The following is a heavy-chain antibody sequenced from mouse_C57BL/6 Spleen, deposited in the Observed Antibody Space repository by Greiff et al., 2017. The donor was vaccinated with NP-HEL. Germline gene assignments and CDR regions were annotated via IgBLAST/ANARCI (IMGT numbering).Heavy chain of an antibody. CDR3: TRGDSNYVWFAY. V-gene: IGHV1-15*01. CDR2: IDPETGGT. J-gene: IGHJ3*01. CDR1: GYTFTDYE. D-gene: IGHD2-5*01. Sequence: VQLQQSGAELVRPGASVTLSCKASGYTFTDYEMHWVKQTPVHGLEWIGAIDPETGGTAYNQKFKGKAILTADKSSSTAYMELRSLTSEDSAVYYCTRGDSNYVWFAYWGQGTLVTVSA.